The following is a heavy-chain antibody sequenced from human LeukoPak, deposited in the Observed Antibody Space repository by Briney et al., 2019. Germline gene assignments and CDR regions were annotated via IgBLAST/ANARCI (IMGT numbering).Heavy chain of an antibody. CDR2: IRYDGSTK. V-gene: IGHV3-30*02. CDR1: GLTFSNYG. CDR3: AKASGTTY. J-gene: IGHJ4*02. Sequence: GGSLRLSCVTSGLTFSNYGMHWVRQAPGKGLEWVTFIRYDGSTKYYTDSVKGRFTISRDNSENTVYLLMNSLRAEDTAVYYCAKASGTTYWGQGTLVTVSS. D-gene: IGHD1-1*01.